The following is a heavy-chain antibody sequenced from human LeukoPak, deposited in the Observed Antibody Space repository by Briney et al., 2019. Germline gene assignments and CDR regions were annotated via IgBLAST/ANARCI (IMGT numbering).Heavy chain of an antibody. V-gene: IGHV3-9*01. Sequence: GGSLRLSCAASGFTFHDYAMHWVRQAPGKGLEWVSGITWNSDNIEYADSVKGRFTISRDNAKNSLYLQMNSLRAEDTAVYYCARDSGYERYYYYYYMDVWGKGTTVTVSS. CDR3: ARDSGYERYYYYYYMDV. D-gene: IGHD5-12*01. CDR1: GFTFHDYA. CDR2: ITWNSDNI. J-gene: IGHJ6*03.